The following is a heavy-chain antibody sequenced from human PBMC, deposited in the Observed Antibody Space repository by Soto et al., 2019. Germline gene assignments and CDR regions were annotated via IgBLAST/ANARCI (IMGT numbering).Heavy chain of an antibody. CDR1: GYTFTSFG. CDR2: ISAYNGDT. Sequence: ASVKVSCKASGYTFTSFGITWVRQAPGQDLEWMGWISAYNGDTNYAPRLQGRVTMTTDTSTTTVYMELKNLKSDDTAVYYCARDQEYSTSGLYWFDLWGQGTLVTVSS. J-gene: IGHJ5*02. V-gene: IGHV1-18*04. CDR3: ARDQEYSTSGLYWFDL. D-gene: IGHD6-6*01.